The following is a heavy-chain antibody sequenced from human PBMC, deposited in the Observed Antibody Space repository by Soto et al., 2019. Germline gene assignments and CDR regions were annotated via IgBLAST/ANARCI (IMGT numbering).Heavy chain of an antibody. CDR1: GDSLSSGGHY. CDR3: ARVAHSGYFPIFTGY. Sequence: SETLSLTCTVSGDSLSSGGHYWSWIRQHPGKGLEWIGHIYDSVNTYYSPSLRSRVTISADMSKSQFSLNLRSVTAADTAVYYCARVAHSGYFPIFTGYWDQGPLLTASS. CDR2: IYDSVNT. J-gene: IGHJ4*02. V-gene: IGHV4-31*03. D-gene: IGHD3-9*01.